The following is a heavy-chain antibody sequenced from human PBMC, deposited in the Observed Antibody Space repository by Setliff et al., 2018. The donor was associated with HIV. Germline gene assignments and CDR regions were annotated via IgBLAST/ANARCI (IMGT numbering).Heavy chain of an antibody. CDR1: GESFSGFY. CDR3: ALRRYSSWARFDS. Sequence: PSETLSLTCAVYGESFSGFYWTWIRQPPGKGLEWIGDINHSGRTNCNPSLKSRVTISVDTSKNQFSLKLTSMTAADTAVYYCALRRYSSWARFDSWGQGTLVTVSS. V-gene: IGHV4-34*01. CDR2: INHSGRT. J-gene: IGHJ4*02. D-gene: IGHD2-21*01.